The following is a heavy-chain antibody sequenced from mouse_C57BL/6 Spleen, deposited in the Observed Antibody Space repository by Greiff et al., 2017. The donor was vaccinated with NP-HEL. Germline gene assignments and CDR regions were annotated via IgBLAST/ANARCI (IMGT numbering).Heavy chain of an antibody. CDR2: ISSGGSYT. V-gene: IGHV5-6*02. CDR3: ARQRDYDYDFYAMDY. CDR1: GFTFSSYG. J-gene: IGHJ4*01. Sequence: DVMLVESGGDLVKPGGSLKLSCAASGFTFSSYGMSWVRQTPDKRLEWVATISSGGSYTYYPDSVKGRFTISRDNAKNTLYLQMSSLKSEDTAMYYCARQRDYDYDFYAMDYWGQGTSVTVSS. D-gene: IGHD2-4*01.